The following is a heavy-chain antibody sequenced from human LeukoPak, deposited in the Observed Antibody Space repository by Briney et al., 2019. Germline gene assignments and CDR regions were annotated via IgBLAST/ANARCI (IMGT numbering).Heavy chain of an antibody. CDR3: ARIGTYYYDSSGYRKWDY. V-gene: IGHV1-18*01. CDR1: GGTFSSYT. J-gene: IGHJ4*02. Sequence: ASVKVSCKASGGTFSSYTISWVRQAPGQGLEWMGWISAYNGNTNYAQKLQGRVTMTTDTSTSTAYMELRSLRSDDTAVYYCARIGTYYYDSSGYRKWDYWGQGTLVTVSS. CDR2: ISAYNGNT. D-gene: IGHD3-22*01.